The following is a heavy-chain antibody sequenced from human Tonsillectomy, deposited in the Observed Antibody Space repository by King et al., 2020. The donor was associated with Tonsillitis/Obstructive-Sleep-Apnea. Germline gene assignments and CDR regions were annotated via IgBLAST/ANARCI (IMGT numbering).Heavy chain of an antibody. V-gene: IGHV4-34*01. CDR3: ARGPPPEGIVVVVAATPFDY. Sequence: QLQQWGAGLLKPSETLSLTCAVYGGSFSGYYWSWIRQPPGKGLEWIGEINHSGSTNYNPSLKSRVTISVDTSKNQFSLKLSSVTAADTAVYYCARGPPPEGIVVVVAATPFDYWGQGTLVTVSS. CDR1: GGSFSGYY. J-gene: IGHJ4*02. D-gene: IGHD2-15*01. CDR2: INHSGST.